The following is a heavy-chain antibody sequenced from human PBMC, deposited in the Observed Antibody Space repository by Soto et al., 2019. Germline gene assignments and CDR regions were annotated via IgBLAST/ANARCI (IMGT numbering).Heavy chain of an antibody. J-gene: IGHJ4*02. V-gene: IGHV4-4*02. Sequence: LSLTFAVSGGSITSSNWWSWVRQPPGKGLEWIGEIYHSGSTNYNPSLRSRVTVSVDKSKNQFSLKLTSVTAADTAVYYCAVGQGRKTDYWGQGTLVTVSS. D-gene: IGHD1-26*01. CDR2: IYHSGST. CDR3: AVGQGRKTDY. CDR1: GGSITSSNW.